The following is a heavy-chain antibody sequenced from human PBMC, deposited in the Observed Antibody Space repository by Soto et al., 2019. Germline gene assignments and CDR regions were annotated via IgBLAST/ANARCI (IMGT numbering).Heavy chain of an antibody. D-gene: IGHD3-10*01. CDR1: GFSLTTSGVG. CDR3: AHHPYYGLGSYSFDY. CDR2: IYWDDDK. V-gene: IGHV2-5*02. J-gene: IGHJ4*02. Sequence: QITLKESGPTLVRPTQTLTLTCTFSGFSLTTSGVGVGWIRQPPGKALEWLAVIYWDDDKRYSSSLKSRLTITKATSKNQVVLTMTNIDPVDTATYYCAHHPYYGLGSYSFDYWGQGTLVTVSS.